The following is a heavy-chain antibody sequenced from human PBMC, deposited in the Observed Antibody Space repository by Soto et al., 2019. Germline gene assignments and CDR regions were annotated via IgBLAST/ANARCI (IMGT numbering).Heavy chain of an antibody. Sequence: SETPSLTCTVSGGSISSGGYYWSWIRQHPGKGLEWIGYIYYSGSTYYNPSLKSRVTISVDTSKNQFSLKLSSVTAADTAVYYCARDSVGSSSWPTIDYWGQGTLVTVSS. CDR1: GGSISSGGYY. J-gene: IGHJ4*02. CDR3: ARDSVGSSSWPTIDY. CDR2: IYYSGST. D-gene: IGHD6-13*01. V-gene: IGHV4-31*03.